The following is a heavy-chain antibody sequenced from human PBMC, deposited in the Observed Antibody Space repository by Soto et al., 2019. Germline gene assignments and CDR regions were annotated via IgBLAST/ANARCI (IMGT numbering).Heavy chain of an antibody. CDR2: INHSGST. Sequence: TSETLSLTCAVYGGSFSGYYWSWIRQPPGKGLEWIGEINHSGSTNYNPSLKSRVTISVDTSKNQFSLKLSSVTAADTAVYYCARGGEVPAAMTHKYNWFDPWGQGTLVTVSS. V-gene: IGHV4-34*01. D-gene: IGHD2-2*01. CDR1: GGSFSGYY. CDR3: ARGGEVPAAMTHKYNWFDP. J-gene: IGHJ5*02.